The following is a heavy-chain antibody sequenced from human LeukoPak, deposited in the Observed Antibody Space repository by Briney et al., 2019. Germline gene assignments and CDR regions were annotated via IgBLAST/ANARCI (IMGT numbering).Heavy chain of an antibody. CDR1: GYTFTVFY. CDR2: VNLSGST. J-gene: IGHJ4*02. CDR3: ASGYYDSSGYHYFDS. Sequence: VASVKVSCKASGYTFTVFYMHWVRQAPGQGLEWMGIVNLSGSTNFPQKFPGRLTMTRDMSTSTVYMELTSLRSDDTAVYYCASGYYDSSGYHYFDSWGQGTLVTVSS. V-gene: IGHV1-46*01. D-gene: IGHD3-22*01.